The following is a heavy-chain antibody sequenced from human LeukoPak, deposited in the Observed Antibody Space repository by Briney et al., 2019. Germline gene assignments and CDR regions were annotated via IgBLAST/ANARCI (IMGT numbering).Heavy chain of an antibody. V-gene: IGHV1-18*01. CDR1: GYTFTSYG. CDR3: ARGALLWFGELYPQDY. Sequence: GASVKVSCKASGYTFTSYGISWVRQAPGQGLEWMGWISAYNGNTNYAQKLQGRVTMTTDTSTSTAYMELRSLRSDDTAVYYCARGALLWFGELYPQDYWGQGTLVTVSS. CDR2: ISAYNGNT. J-gene: IGHJ4*02. D-gene: IGHD3-10*01.